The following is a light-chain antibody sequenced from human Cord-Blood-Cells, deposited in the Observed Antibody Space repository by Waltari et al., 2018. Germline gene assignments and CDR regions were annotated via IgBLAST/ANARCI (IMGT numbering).Light chain of an antibody. Sequence: EIVMTQSPATLSVSPGERVTLSCRASQSVSSNLTWYQQKPGQAPRLLIYGASTRATGIPAMFSGSGSGTEFTLTISSLQSEDFAVYYCQQYNIWPPWTFGQGTKVEIK. J-gene: IGKJ1*01. CDR1: QSVSSN. V-gene: IGKV3-15*01. CDR3: QQYNIWPPWT. CDR2: GAS.